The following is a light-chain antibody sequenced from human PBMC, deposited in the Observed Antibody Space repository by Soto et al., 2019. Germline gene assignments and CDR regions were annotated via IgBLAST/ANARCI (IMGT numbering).Light chain of an antibody. CDR3: SSYAGSSNLV. CDR1: SSDVGGYNF. V-gene: IGLV2-8*01. CDR2: DVN. J-gene: IGLJ3*02. Sequence: SALTQPPSASGSPGQSVTISCTGTSSDVGGYNFLSWYQQHPGKAPKLMIYDVNKRPSGVPDRFSGSKSGNTASLTVSGLQSEDEADYYCSSYAGSSNLVFGGGTRLTVL.